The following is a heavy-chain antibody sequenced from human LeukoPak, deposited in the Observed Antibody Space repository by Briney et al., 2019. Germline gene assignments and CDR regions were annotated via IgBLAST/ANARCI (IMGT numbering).Heavy chain of an antibody. D-gene: IGHD3-16*01. CDR2: IYYSGST. J-gene: IGHJ6*03. CDR3: ARPRLEGGYYYYYYMDV. CDR1: GGSISSSSYY. Sequence: PSETLPLTCTVSGGSISSSSYYWGWIRQPPGKGLEWIGSIYYSGSTYYNPSLKSRVTISVDTSKNQFSLKLSSVTAADTAVYYCARPRLEGGYYYYYYMDVWGKGTTVTVSS. V-gene: IGHV4-39*01.